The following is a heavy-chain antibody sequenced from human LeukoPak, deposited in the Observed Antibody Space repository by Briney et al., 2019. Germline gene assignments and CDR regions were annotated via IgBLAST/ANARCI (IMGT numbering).Heavy chain of an antibody. V-gene: IGHV1-8*01. D-gene: IGHD6-13*01. CDR1: GYTFTSYD. CDR2: MNPNSGNT. J-gene: IGHJ5*02. Sequence: ASVKVSCKASGYTFTSYDINWVRQATGQGLEWMGWMNPNSGNTGYAQKFQGRVTMTRNTSISTAYMELSSLRSEDTAVYYCARDDRLIVAAAATGGWFDPWGQGTLVTVSS. CDR3: ARDDRLIVAAAATGGWFDP.